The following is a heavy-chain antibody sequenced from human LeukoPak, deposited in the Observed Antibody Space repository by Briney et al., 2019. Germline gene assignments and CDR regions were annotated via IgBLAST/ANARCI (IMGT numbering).Heavy chain of an antibody. V-gene: IGHV3-21*01. CDR2: ISSSSSYI. CDR1: GFTFSSYS. Sequence: PGGSLRLSCAASGFTFSSYSMNWVRQAPGKGLEWVSSISSSSSYIYYADSVKGRFTISRDNAKNSLYLQMNSLRAEDTAVYYCASYSGYDHYYYYYYGMDVWGQGTTVTVSS. D-gene: IGHD5-12*01. J-gene: IGHJ6*02. CDR3: ASYSGYDHYYYYYYGMDV.